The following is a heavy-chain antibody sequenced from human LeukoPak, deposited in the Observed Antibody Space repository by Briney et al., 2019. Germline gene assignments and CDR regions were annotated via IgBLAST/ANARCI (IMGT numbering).Heavy chain of an antibody. V-gene: IGHV3-21*01. CDR2: ISSSSSYI. D-gene: IGHD5-18*01. J-gene: IGHJ4*02. CDR1: GFTFSSYS. Sequence: PGGSLRLSCAASGFTFSSYSMNWVRQAPGKGLEWVSSISSSSSYIYYADSVKGRFTISRDNSKNTLYLQMNSLRAEDTAVYYCATAEKGYSYGYLGYWGQGTLVTVSS. CDR3: ATAEKGYSYGYLGY.